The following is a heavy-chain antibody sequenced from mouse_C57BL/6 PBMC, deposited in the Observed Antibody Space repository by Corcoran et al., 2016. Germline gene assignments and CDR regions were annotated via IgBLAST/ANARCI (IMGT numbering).Heavy chain of an antibody. V-gene: IGHV1-26*01. Sequence: EVQLQQSGPELVKPGASVKISCKASGYTFTDYYMNWVKQSHGKSLEWIGDINPNNGGTSYNQKFKGKATLTVDKSSSTAYMELRSLTSEDSAVYYCVRSIYYYGSSSFAYWGQGTLVTVSA. CDR3: VRSIYYYGSSSFAY. D-gene: IGHD1-1*01. CDR2: INPNNGGT. J-gene: IGHJ3*01. CDR1: GYTFTDYY.